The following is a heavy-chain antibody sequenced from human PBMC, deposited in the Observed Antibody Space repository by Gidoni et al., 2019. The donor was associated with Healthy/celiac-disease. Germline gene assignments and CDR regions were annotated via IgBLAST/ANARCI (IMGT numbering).Heavy chain of an antibody. V-gene: IGHV3-53*01. CDR3: ARDGAEYYYGSGSYYKGAFDI. CDR2: IYSGGST. CDR1: GFTVSSNY. D-gene: IGHD3-10*01. Sequence: EVQLVESGGGLIQPGGSLRLSCAASGFTVSSNYISWVRQAPGKGLAWVSVIYSGGSTYYADSVKGRFTISRDNSKNTLYLQMNSLRAEDTAVYYCARDGAEYYYGSGSYYKGAFDIWGQGTMVTVSS. J-gene: IGHJ3*02.